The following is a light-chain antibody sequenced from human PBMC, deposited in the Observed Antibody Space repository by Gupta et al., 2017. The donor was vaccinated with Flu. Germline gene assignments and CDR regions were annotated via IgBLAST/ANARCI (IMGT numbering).Light chain of an antibody. V-gene: IGKV1-5*03. CDR2: KAS. CDR3: QQYNSGQAGDF. Sequence: DLNMTQSPSTLSASVGDRVTITCRASQNISRWLAWYQQRPGKAPKLLIYKASSLQRGVPSRFSGSGYGTEFTLTIGSLQPDDFATYYCQQYNSGQAGDFFGQGTKVEVK. CDR1: QNISRW. J-gene: IGKJ1*01.